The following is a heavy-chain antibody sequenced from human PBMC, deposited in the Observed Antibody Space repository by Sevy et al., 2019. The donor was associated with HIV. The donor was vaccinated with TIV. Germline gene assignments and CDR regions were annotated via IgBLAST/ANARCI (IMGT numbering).Heavy chain of an antibody. CDR1: GGSLSGYY. Sequence: SETLSLTCTVYGGSLSGYYWSWIRQPPGKGLEWIGEINHSGSTNYNPTLKSRVTISVDTSKNQFSLKLSSVTAADTAVYYCPRVGGYNDFDYWGQGTLVTVSS. CDR3: PRVGGYNDFDY. D-gene: IGHD1-26*01. CDR2: INHSGST. V-gene: IGHV4-34*01. J-gene: IGHJ4*02.